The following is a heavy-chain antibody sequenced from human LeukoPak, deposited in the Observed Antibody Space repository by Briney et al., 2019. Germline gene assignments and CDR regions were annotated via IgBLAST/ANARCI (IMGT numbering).Heavy chain of an antibody. CDR3: AKSHGYSSSDDFDY. J-gene: IGHJ4*02. CDR1: GLTFSSHW. D-gene: IGHD6-13*01. Sequence: GGSLRLSCAASGLTFSSHWMHWVRQAPGKGLVWVSRITNDGSSTTYADSVKGRFTISRDNAKNMLYLQVNSLRAEDTAVYYCAKSHGYSSSDDFDYWGQGTLVTVSS. V-gene: IGHV3-74*01. CDR2: ITNDGSST.